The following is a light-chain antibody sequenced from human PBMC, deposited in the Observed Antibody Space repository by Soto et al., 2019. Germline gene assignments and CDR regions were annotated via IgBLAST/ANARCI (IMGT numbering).Light chain of an antibody. J-gene: IGKJ1*01. CDR1: QSVSNNY. CDR3: QQYGSPGT. V-gene: IGKV3-20*01. CDR2: GAS. Sequence: EIVLTQSPGTLSLSPGERATLSCRASQSVSNNYLAWSKQKPGQAPRLLIYGASNRATGIPDRFSGSGSGTDFTLTIRRLEPEDFAVYYCQQYGSPGTFGQGTKLDIK.